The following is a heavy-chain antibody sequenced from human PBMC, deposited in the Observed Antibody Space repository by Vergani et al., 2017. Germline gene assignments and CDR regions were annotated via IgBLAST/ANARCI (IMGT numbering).Heavy chain of an antibody. CDR3: AKHFRGWGIDS. Sequence: QVQLVESGGGVVQRGGSLRLSCVTSGFTLSNYDMQWIRQGPGKGLEFVAFIQFDGSNQYYADSVKGRFTLSRDFSKNTLYLQMNSLRTDDTATYYCAKHFRGWGIDSWGKGTQVIVSS. D-gene: IGHD3-16*01. CDR2: IQFDGSNQ. J-gene: IGHJ4*02. CDR1: GFTLSNYD. V-gene: IGHV3-30*02.